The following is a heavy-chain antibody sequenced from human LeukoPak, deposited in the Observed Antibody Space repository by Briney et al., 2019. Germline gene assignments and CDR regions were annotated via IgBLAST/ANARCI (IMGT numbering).Heavy chain of an antibody. V-gene: IGHV3-7*01. CDR3: ARGGGSGWPYDY. D-gene: IGHD6-19*01. CDR1: GFTFSNFW. J-gene: IGHJ4*02. CDR2: IKQDGSEK. Sequence: GGSLRLSCAASGFTFSNFWMTWVRQAPGKGLEWVANIKQDGSEKYYVDSVKGRFTISRDNAKNSLYLQMNSLRAEDTAVYYCARGGGSGWPYDYWGQGTLVTVSS.